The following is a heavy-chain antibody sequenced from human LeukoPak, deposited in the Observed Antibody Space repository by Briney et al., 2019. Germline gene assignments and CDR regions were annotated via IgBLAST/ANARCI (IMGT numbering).Heavy chain of an antibody. V-gene: IGHV1-69*13. J-gene: IGHJ4*02. D-gene: IGHD3-22*01. CDR1: GYTFTGYY. CDR2: IIPIFGTA. CDR3: ARAPTYYYDSSGYIFYY. Sequence: SVKVSCKASGYTFTGYYMHWVRQAPGQGLEWMGGIIPIFGTANYAQKFQGRVTITADESTSTAYMELSSLRSEDTAVYYCARAPTYYYDSSGYIFYYWGQGTLVTVSS.